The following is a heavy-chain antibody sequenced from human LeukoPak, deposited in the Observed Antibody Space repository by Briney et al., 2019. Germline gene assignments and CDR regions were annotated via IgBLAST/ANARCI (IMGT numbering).Heavy chain of an antibody. Sequence: GGSLRLSCAASGFTFSRYSMNWVRQAPGKGLEWVSAISGSGGSTYYADSVKGRFTISRDNSKNTLYLQMNSLRAEDTAVYYCAKDRGSGSFSYGMDVWGQGTTVTVSS. J-gene: IGHJ6*02. CDR1: GFTFSRYS. CDR3: AKDRGSGSFSYGMDV. D-gene: IGHD3-10*01. V-gene: IGHV3-23*01. CDR2: ISGSGGST.